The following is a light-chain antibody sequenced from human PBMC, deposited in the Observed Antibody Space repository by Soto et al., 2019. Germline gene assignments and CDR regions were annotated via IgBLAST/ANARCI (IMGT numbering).Light chain of an antibody. J-gene: IGKJ1*01. V-gene: IGKV1-5*01. CDR1: QSISTS. CDR2: GAS. Sequence: DIQMTQSPSTLSASVGDRVTITCRASQSISTSLAWYQQKPGKAPNLLISGASSLESGVPSRFSGSGSGTEFTLTINSLQPEDFASYYCQQYYTYSTFGQGTKVEIK. CDR3: QQYYTYST.